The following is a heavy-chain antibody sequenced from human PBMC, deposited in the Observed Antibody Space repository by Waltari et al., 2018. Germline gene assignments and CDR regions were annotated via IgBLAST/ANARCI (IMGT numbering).Heavy chain of an antibody. CDR2: LSSGGGTI. V-gene: IGHV3-48*03. J-gene: IGHJ5*02. CDR3: VREGSGFDP. Sequence: VQLVESGGGLVQPGGSLRLSCVAPGFTFSNYNFNWVRQAPGKGLEWVSFLSSGGGTIFYPESVKGRFTISRDDAKSSLYLKMNSLRAEDTAVYYCVREGSGFDPWGQGTQVTVSS. CDR1: GFTFSNYN. D-gene: IGHD1-26*01.